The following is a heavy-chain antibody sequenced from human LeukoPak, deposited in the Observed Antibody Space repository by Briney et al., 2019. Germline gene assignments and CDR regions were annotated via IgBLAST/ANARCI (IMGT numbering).Heavy chain of an antibody. V-gene: IGHV5-51*01. CDR2: IYPGDSDT. J-gene: IGHJ3*02. CDR3: ARHKGRYSGRSGADDAFDI. CDR1: GYSFTSYW. Sequence: PGESLKISCKGSGYSFTSYWIGWVRQMPGKGLEWMGIIYPGDSDTRYSPSFQGQVTISADKSISTAYLQWSSLKASDTAMYYCARHKGRYSGRSGADDAFDIWGQGTMVTVSS. D-gene: IGHD1-26*01.